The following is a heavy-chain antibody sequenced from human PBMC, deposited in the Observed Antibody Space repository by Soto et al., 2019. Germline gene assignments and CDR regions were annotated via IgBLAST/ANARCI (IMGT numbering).Heavy chain of an antibody. J-gene: IGHJ6*03. CDR3: ARHVYPKAPAAILAYYYYYMDV. Sequence: SETLSLTCTVSGGSISSSSYYWGWIRQPPGKGLEWIGSIYYSGSTYYNPSLKSRVTISVDTSKNQFSLKLSSVTAADTAVYYCARHVYPKAPAAILAYYYYYMDVWGKGTTVTVSS. D-gene: IGHD2-2*01. CDR2: IYYSGST. CDR1: GGSISSSSYY. V-gene: IGHV4-39*01.